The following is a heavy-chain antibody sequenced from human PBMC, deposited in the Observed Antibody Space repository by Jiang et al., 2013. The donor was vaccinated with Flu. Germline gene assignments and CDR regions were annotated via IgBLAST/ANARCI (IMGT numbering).Heavy chain of an antibody. V-gene: IGHV4-59*01. D-gene: IGHD3-22*01. Sequence: GPGLVKPSETLSLTCTVSGGSISTYYWSWIRQSPGKGLEWIGYISYSGVTGYNPSLRSRITMSIDTPRNQFFLQLSSVTAADSAMYYCARDLDYDSDYSDAFVYVGPKEHWSPSLQ. CDR1: GGSISTYY. CDR2: ISYSGVT. J-gene: IGHJ3*02. CDR3: ARDLDYDSDYSDAFVY.